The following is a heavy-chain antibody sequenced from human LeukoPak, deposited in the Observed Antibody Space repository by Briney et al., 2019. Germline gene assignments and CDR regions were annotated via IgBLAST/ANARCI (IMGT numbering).Heavy chain of an antibody. CDR1: GGSISSYY. D-gene: IGHD3-10*01. V-gene: IGHV4-59*12. CDR3: ARAVTMVRGVIISRFDP. J-gene: IGHJ5*02. CDR2: IYYSGST. Sequence: SETLSLTCTVSGGSISSYYWSWIRQPPGKGLEWIGYIYYSGSTNYNPSLKSRVAISVDASKNQFSLKLSSVTAADTAVYYCARAVTMVRGVIISRFDPWGQGTLVTVSS.